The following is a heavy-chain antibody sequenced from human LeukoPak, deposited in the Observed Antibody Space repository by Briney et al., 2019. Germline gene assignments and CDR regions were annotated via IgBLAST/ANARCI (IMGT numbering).Heavy chain of an antibody. CDR1: GFTFDDYG. D-gene: IGHD3-10*01. V-gene: IGHV3-20*04. Sequence: PGGSLRLSCAASGFTFDDYGMSWVRQAPGKGLEWVSGINWNGGSTGFADSVKGRFTISRDNAKNSLYPQMNSLRVEDTALYYCARRRVTVVRGVDITSYYFDYWGQGTLVTVSS. J-gene: IGHJ4*02. CDR2: INWNGGST. CDR3: ARRRVTVVRGVDITSYYFDY.